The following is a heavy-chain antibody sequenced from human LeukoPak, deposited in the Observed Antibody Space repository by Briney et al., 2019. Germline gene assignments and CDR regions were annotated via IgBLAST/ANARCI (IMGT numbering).Heavy chain of an antibody. D-gene: IGHD3-3*01. CDR3: ARDGGYDFWSGYYSSHFDY. CDR2: INSDGSST. V-gene: IGHV3-74*01. J-gene: IGHJ4*02. CDR1: GFTFSSYW. Sequence: GGSLRLSCAASGFTFSSYWMHWVRQAPGKGLVWVSRINSDGSSTSYADSVKGRFTIPRDNAKNTLYLQMNSLRAEDTAVYYCARDGGYDFWSGYYSSHFDYWGQGTLVTVSS.